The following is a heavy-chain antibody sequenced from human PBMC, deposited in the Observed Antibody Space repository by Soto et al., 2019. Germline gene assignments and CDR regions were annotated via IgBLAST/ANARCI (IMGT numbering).Heavy chain of an antibody. CDR3: AKDKGPGSYTNWCFDV. V-gene: IGHV3-23*01. D-gene: IGHD3-10*01. CDR1: GLTFSRFA. J-gene: IGHJ2*01. CDR2: IHGSGAIT. Sequence: EVQVLQSGGGLVQPGGSLRLSCAASGLTFSRFAMSWVRQAPGKGLEWVATIHGSGAITNYADSVRGRFTSSRDNSKDTMYLQLNTLRVEDTAVYYCAKDKGPGSYTNWCFDVWGRGTLVTVSS.